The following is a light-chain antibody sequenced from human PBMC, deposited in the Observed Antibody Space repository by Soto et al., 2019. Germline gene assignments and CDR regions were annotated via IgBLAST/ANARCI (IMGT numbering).Light chain of an antibody. CDR3: LQRSSWPWT. Sequence: EIVLTQSPATLSLSPGERAILSCRASQSLNTYLAWYQQKPGQAPRLLIYDATSRATGIPARFSGSVSGTDFTLTISGLEPEDFAVYYCLQRSSWPWTFGQGTKVEI. CDR2: DAT. V-gene: IGKV3-11*01. J-gene: IGKJ1*01. CDR1: QSLNTY.